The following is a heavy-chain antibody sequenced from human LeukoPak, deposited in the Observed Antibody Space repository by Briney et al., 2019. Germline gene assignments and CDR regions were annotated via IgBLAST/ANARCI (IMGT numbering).Heavy chain of an antibody. CDR3: AKTGDDYVWGSYIDY. D-gene: IGHD3-16*01. J-gene: IGHJ4*02. Sequence: PGGSLRLSCAASGFTFSSYAMSWVRQAPGKGLEWVSAISGSGGSTYYADSVKGRFTISRDNSKNTLYLQMNSLRAEDTAVYYGAKTGDDYVWGSYIDYWGQGTLVTVSS. CDR2: ISGSGGST. CDR1: GFTFSSYA. V-gene: IGHV3-23*01.